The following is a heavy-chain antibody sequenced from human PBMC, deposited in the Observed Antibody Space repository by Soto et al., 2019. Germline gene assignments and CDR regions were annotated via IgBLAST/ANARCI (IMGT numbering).Heavy chain of an antibody. J-gene: IGHJ6*02. CDR1: GYTFSDYY. D-gene: IGHD4-4*01. V-gene: IGHV1-2*02. CDR3: ARAQDYSNGMDV. Sequence: ASVKVSCKASGYTFSDYYMHWVQQAPGQGLEWMGWINPNTGDTNYAQRFQGRVTMTRGTSINTVYMELSGLRSDDTAVFFCARAQDYSNGMDVWGQGTTVTVAS. CDR2: INPNTGDT.